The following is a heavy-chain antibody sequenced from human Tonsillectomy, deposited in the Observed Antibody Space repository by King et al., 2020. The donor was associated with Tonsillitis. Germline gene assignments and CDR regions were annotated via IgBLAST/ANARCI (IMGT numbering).Heavy chain of an antibody. V-gene: IGHV3-30*04. D-gene: IGHD3-22*01. J-gene: IGHJ4*02. CDR2: ISYDGNHK. CDR3: ARGGAPYDYSGFSDY. Sequence: IRQAPGKGLEWVTLISYDGNHKHYADSLKGRFTISRDNSKNTLYLQMNSLRAGDTAVYYCARGGAPYDYSGFSDYWVQGTLVTVS.